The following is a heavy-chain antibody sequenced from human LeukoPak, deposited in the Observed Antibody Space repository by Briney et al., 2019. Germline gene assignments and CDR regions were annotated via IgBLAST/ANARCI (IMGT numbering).Heavy chain of an antibody. Sequence: SGGSLRLSRAASGFTVSSNYMSWVRQAPGKGLEWVSVIYSGGSTYYADSVKGRFTISRDNSKNTLYPQMNSLRAEDTAVYYCARGNPFRYWGQGTLVTVSS. CDR1: GFTVSSNY. CDR3: ARGNPFRY. J-gene: IGHJ4*02. D-gene: IGHD1-14*01. V-gene: IGHV3-53*01. CDR2: IYSGGST.